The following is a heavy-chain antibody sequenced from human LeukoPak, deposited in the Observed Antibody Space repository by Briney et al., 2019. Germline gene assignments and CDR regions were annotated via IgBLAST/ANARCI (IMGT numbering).Heavy chain of an antibody. J-gene: IGHJ4*02. V-gene: IGHV3-30-3*01. CDR3: ARDSYRTLDY. CDR2: ISYDGSNK. CDR1: GFTFSSYA. Sequence: GGSLRLSCAASGFTFSSYAMHWVRQAPGKGLEWVAVISYDGSNKYYADSVKGRFTISRDNSKNTLYLQMNSLRAEDTAVYYCARDSYRTLDYWGQGTLVTVSS. D-gene: IGHD1-14*01.